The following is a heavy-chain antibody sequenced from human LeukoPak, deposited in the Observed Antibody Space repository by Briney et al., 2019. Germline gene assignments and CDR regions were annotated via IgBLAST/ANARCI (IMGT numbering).Heavy chain of an antibody. V-gene: IGHV4-4*07. CDR3: ARAGEGTGTRLVAFDI. D-gene: IGHD1-7*01. CDR1: GGSISSYY. J-gene: IGHJ3*02. CDR2: IYTSGST. Sequence: SETLSLTCTVSGGSISSYYWSWVRQPAGKGLEWIGRIYTSGSTNYNPSLKSRVTMSVDTSKNQFSLKLSSVTAADTAVYYCARAGEGTGTRLVAFDIWGQGTMVTVSS.